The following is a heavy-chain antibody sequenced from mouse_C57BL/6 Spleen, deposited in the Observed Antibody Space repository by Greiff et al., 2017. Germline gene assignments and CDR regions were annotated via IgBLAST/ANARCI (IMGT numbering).Heavy chain of an antibody. Sequence: QVQLQQPGAELVKPGASVKLSCKASGYTFTSYWMHWVKQRPGQGLEWIGMIHPNSGSTNYNAKFKSKATLTVDESSSTAYIQLSSLTSEDCAVYYCARSNWDPYARDCWGQGTSVTVSS. D-gene: IGHD4-1*01. CDR3: ARSNWDPYARDC. CDR2: IHPNSGST. V-gene: IGHV1-64*01. J-gene: IGHJ4*01. CDR1: GYTFTSYW.